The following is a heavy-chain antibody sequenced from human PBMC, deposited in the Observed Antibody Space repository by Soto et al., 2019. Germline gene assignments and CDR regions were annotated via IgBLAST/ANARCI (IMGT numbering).Heavy chain of an antibody. D-gene: IGHD1-7*01. J-gene: IGHJ3*02. CDR1: GYTFTSCA. CDR3: ASLGGWYNWNSGAFDI. CDR2: INAGNGNT. V-gene: IGHV1-3*01. Sequence: AASVKVSCKASGYTFTSCAMHWVRQAPGQRLEWMGWINAGNGNTKYSQKFQGRVTITRDTSASTAYMELSSLRSEDTAVYYCASLGGWYNWNSGAFDIWGQGTMVTVSS.